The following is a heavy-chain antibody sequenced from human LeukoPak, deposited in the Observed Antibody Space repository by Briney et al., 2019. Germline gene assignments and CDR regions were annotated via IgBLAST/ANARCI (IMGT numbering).Heavy chain of an antibody. CDR1: GFTFSSYS. J-gene: IGHJ4*02. D-gene: IGHD5-18*01. Sequence: GGSLRLSCAASGFTFSSYSMNWVRQAPGKGLEWVSSISSSSSYIYYADSVKGRFTISRDNAKNSLYLQMNSLTTEDTAVYFCAHRDTTMMRVDYWGQGTLVTVSS. CDR3: AHRDTTMMRVDY. CDR2: ISSSSSYI. V-gene: IGHV3-21*03.